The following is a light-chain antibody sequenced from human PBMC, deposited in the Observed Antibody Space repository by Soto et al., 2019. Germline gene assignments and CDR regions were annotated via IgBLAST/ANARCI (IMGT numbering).Light chain of an antibody. Sequence: EIVLTQSPGTQSLSPGERATLSCRAGQSVSSNYLAWYQQKPGQAPRLLIYGASSRATGIPDRFSGSGSGTDFTLTISRLEPEDFAVYYCQQYSSSPLTFGGGTKVEIK. CDR1: QSVSSNY. V-gene: IGKV3-20*01. CDR3: QQYSSSPLT. J-gene: IGKJ4*01. CDR2: GAS.